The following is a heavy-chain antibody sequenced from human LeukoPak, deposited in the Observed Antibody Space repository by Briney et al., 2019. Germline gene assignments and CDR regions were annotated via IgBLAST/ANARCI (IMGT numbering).Heavy chain of an antibody. CDR3: ARLKTVTIFGVVTSYYFDY. D-gene: IGHD3-3*01. V-gene: IGHV4-61*02. Sequence: SETLSLTCTVSGGSISSGSYYWSWIRQPAGKGLEWIGRIYTSGSTNYNPSLKSRVTISVDTSKNQFSLKLSSVTAADTAVYYCARLKTVTIFGVVTSYYFDYWGQGTLVTVSS. J-gene: IGHJ4*02. CDR1: GGSISSGSYY. CDR2: IYTSGST.